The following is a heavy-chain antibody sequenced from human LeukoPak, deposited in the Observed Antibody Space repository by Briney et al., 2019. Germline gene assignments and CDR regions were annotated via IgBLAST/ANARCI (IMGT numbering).Heavy chain of an antibody. CDR2: IYYSGSA. D-gene: IGHD1/OR15-1a*01. Sequence: SNSCMSWVRQPAGKGLEWIGSIYYSGSAYYNPSLKSRVTISVDTSKNQFSLKLSSVTAADTAVYYCARLQYNWNIGGYYYYYMDVWGKGTTVTISS. CDR1: SNSC. CDR3: ARLQYNWNIGGYYYYYMDV. V-gene: IGHV4-39*01. J-gene: IGHJ6*03.